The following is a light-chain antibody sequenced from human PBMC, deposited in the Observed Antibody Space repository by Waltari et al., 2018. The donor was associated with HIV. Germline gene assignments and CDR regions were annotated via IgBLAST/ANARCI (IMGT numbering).Light chain of an antibody. CDR1: QTINGN. CDR2: GAS. J-gene: IGKJ1*01. Sequence: DIQMTQSPSSLSASVGDRVTITCRASQTINGNLNWYQQIPGKAPKLLIFGASTLQTGVPARFSGSGSGTHFTLTVTSLQPEDFATYFCHQSYSYPRTFGQGTKVEIK. CDR3: HQSYSYPRT. V-gene: IGKV1-39*01.